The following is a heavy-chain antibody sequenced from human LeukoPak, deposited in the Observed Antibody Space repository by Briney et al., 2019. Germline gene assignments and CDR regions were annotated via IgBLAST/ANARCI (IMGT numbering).Heavy chain of an antibody. Sequence: GGSLRLSCAASGFTFSSYNMNWVRQAPGKGLEWVSSISSTSTYIFYADSVRGRFTISRDNAKSSLYLQMNSLRAEDTAVYYCARDHIVVVPASHYGLDVWGHGTTVTVSS. CDR1: GFTFSSYN. CDR2: ISSTSTYI. J-gene: IGHJ6*02. D-gene: IGHD2-21*01. CDR3: ARDHIVVVPASHYGLDV. V-gene: IGHV3-21*06.